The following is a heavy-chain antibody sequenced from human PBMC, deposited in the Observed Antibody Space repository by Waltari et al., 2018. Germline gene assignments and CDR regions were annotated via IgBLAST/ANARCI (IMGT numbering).Heavy chain of an antibody. Sequence: EVQLVESGGGLIQPGGSLGPSCAASGFAVSRNSISWGRQAPGKGLEWVSVIYSGGSRYYADSVRGRFTISRDNSKNTLYLQMNSLRAEDTAVYFCAGGAYSYSYLDYWGQGTLVTVSS. CDR1: GFAVSRNS. CDR3: AGGAYSYSYLDY. CDR2: IYSGGSR. V-gene: IGHV3-53*01. D-gene: IGHD4-4*01. J-gene: IGHJ4*02.